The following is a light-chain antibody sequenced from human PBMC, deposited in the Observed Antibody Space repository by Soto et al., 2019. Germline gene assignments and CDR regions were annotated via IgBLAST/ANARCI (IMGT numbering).Light chain of an antibody. J-gene: IGKJ5*01. CDR2: DAS. V-gene: IGKV3-11*01. CDR1: QSVGTF. CDR3: QQRYNWPPIT. Sequence: EIVLTPSPASLSLSPVDRATLSCRASQSVGTFLAWYQQRPGQIPRLLIYDASNRATGIPARFSGSGSGTDFTLTISSLEPEDFAVYYCQQRYNWPPITFGQGTRLEIK.